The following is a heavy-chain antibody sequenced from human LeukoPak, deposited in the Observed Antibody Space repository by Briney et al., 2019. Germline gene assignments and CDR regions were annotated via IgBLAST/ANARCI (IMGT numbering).Heavy chain of an antibody. CDR1: AYTFSNYD. V-gene: IGHV1-8*03. CDR2: IDPNSGNT. J-gene: IGHJ4*02. D-gene: IGHD2-2*01. Sequence: ASVKVSCKASAYTFSNYDIHWVRQATGQGLEWMGWIDPNSGNTGYAQKFQGRVTITWDTSISTAYMELSRLRSDDTAVYYCARDQAQLGNLAGGYCSRTSCSRPYVGDGYDYWGQGTLVTVSS. CDR3: ARDQAQLGNLAGGYCSRTSCSRPYVGDGYDY.